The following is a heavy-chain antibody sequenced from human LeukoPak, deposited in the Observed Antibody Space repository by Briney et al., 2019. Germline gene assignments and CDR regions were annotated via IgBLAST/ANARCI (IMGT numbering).Heavy chain of an antibody. D-gene: IGHD6-19*01. CDR2: INPKSGGI. V-gene: IGHV1-2*02. J-gene: IGHJ3*02. CDR1: GYTFTGYY. Sequence: GASVRVSCKASGYTFTGYYIHWVRQAPGHGLEWMGWINPKSGGINYAQKFQGRVTMTRDTSISTAYMDLSRLTSDDTAVYYCAKVRWLAPHDGFDIWGQGTMVTVSS. CDR3: AKVRWLAPHDGFDI.